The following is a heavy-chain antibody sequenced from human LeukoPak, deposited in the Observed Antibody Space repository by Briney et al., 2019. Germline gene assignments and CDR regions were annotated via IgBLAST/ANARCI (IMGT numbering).Heavy chain of an antibody. V-gene: IGHV4-59*08. CDR1: GGSISSYY. D-gene: IGHD2-15*01. Sequence: SETLSLTCTVSGGSISSYYWSWIRQPPGKGLEWIGYIYYSGSTNYNPSLKSRVTISVDTSKNQFSLKLSSVTAADMAVYYCARHASVVAASDPWGQGTLVTVSS. J-gene: IGHJ5*02. CDR3: ARHASVVAASDP. CDR2: IYYSGST.